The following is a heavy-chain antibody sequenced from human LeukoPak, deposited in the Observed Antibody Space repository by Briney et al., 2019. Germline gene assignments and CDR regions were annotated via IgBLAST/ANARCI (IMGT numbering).Heavy chain of an antibody. V-gene: IGHV1-24*01. D-gene: IGHD1-26*01. J-gene: IGHJ3*02. CDR3: ATDLFSGSYSDAFEI. CDR2: FDPEDGET. Sequence: ASVKVSCKVSGYTLTELSMHWVRQAPGKGLEWMGGFDPEDGETIYAQKFQGRVTMTEDTSTDTAYMELSSLRSEDTAVYYCATDLFSGSYSDAFEIWGQGTMVTASS. CDR1: GYTLTELS.